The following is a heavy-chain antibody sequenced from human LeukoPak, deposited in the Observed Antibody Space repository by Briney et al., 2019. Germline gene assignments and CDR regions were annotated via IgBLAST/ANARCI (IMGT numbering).Heavy chain of an antibody. J-gene: IGHJ4*02. V-gene: IGHV1-18*04. CDR3: ARYRSHDYGGNSGYDY. D-gene: IGHD4-23*01. CDR1: GYTFTGYY. CDR2: ISAYNGNT. Sequence: ASVKVSCKASGYTFTGYYMHWVRQAPGQGLEWMGWISAYNGNTNYAQKLQGRVTMTTDTSTSTAYMELRSLRSDDTAVYYCARYRSHDYGGNSGYDYWGQGTLVTVSS.